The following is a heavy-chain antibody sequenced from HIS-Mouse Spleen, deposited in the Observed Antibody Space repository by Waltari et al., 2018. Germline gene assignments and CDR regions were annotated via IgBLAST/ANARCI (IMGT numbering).Heavy chain of an antibody. CDR2: INHSGST. CDR3: ARMGSASGSYGDY. CDR1: GGSFSGYY. Sequence: QVQLQQWGAGLLKPSETLSLTCAVYGGSFSGYYWSWIRQPPGKGLEWTGEINHSGSTNYNPSLKSRVTISVDTSKNQFSLKLSSVTAADTAVYYCARMGSASGSYGDYWGQGTLVTVSS. V-gene: IGHV4-34*01. D-gene: IGHD1-26*01. J-gene: IGHJ4*02.